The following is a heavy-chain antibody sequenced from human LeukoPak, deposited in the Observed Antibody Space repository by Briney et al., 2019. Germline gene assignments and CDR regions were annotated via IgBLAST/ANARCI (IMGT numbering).Heavy chain of an antibody. J-gene: IGHJ4*02. D-gene: IGHD3-22*01. Sequence: GGSLRLSCAASRVSLIDYWMTWVRQAPGKGLECVGNIKFDGSEIYYLDSVRGRFSISIDNAKNSLYLQMNSLRVEDTAVYYCTRDLNHDSSGWGQGTLVTVSS. V-gene: IGHV3-7*01. CDR2: IKFDGSEI. CDR1: RVSLIDYW. CDR3: TRDLNHDSSG.